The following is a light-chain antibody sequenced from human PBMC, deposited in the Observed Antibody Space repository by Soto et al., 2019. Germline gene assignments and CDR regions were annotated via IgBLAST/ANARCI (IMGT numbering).Light chain of an antibody. Sequence: QSALTQPRSVSGSPGQSVTISCTGTSNDVGGYNFVPWYQQHPGKVPKLFIYDVSRRPSGVPDRFSGSKSGNTASLTISGLQAEDEADYYCSSYAGSYTLVFGGGTKLTVL. V-gene: IGLV2-11*01. J-gene: IGLJ2*01. CDR2: DVS. CDR3: SSYAGSYTLV. CDR1: SNDVGGYNF.